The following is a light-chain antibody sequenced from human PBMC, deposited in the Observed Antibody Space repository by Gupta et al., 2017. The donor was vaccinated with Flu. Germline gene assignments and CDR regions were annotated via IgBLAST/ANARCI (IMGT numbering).Light chain of an antibody. Sequence: GERATRSCRASHSVSTILAWYQQKPGQAPRLLNYGASTRATDIPARFSGSGSGTEFTLTISIIQSEDFAVYYCQQYKIWPPAFGQGTKVEIK. J-gene: IGKJ1*01. CDR3: QQYKIWPPA. CDR1: HSVSTI. V-gene: IGKV3-15*01. CDR2: GAS.